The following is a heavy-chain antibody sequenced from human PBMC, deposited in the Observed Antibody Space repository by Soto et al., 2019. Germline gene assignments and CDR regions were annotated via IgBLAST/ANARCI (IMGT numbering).Heavy chain of an antibody. V-gene: IGHV3-7*01. Sequence: GGSLRLSCAASGFTFSSYWMSWVRQAPGKGLEWVANIKQDGSEKYYVDSVKGRFTISRDNAKNSLYLQMNSLRAEDTAVYYCARERYSYGYFEGKFDYWGQGTLVTVSS. CDR2: IKQDGSEK. CDR3: ARERYSYGYFEGKFDY. D-gene: IGHD5-18*01. CDR1: GFTFSSYW. J-gene: IGHJ4*02.